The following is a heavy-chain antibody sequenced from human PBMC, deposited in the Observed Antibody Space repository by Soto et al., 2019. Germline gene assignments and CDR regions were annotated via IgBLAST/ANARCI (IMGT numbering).Heavy chain of an antibody. J-gene: IGHJ6*02. Sequence: PGESLKISCKGSGYSFTSYWIGWVLQMPGKGLEWMGIIYPGDSDTRYSPSFQGQVTISADKSISTAYLQWSSLKASDTAMYYCARIQYAIYYGMDVWGQGTTVTVSS. CDR3: ARIQYAIYYGMDV. V-gene: IGHV5-51*01. CDR1: GYSFTSYW. CDR2: IYPGDSDT. D-gene: IGHD2-8*01.